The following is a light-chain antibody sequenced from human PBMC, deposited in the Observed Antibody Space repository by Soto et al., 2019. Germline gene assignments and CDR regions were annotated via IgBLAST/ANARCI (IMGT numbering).Light chain of an antibody. J-gene: IGLJ2*01. CDR2: GNS. CDR3: QSYDSSRDVV. Sequence: QSVLTQPPSVSGAPGQRVTISCTGSSSKIGAGYDVHWYQQLPGTAPKLLIYGNSNRPSGVPDRFSGSKSGTSASLAITGLQAEDEADYYCQSYDSSRDVVFGGGTTLTVL. CDR1: SSKIGAGYD. V-gene: IGLV1-40*01.